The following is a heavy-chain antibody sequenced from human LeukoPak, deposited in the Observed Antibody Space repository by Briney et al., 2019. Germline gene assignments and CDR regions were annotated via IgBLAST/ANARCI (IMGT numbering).Heavy chain of an antibody. CDR3: AREGRSSSPMDY. D-gene: IGHD6-6*01. CDR1: GYSFNTYW. J-gene: IGHJ4*02. V-gene: IGHV5-51*01. Sequence: PGESLKISCKGSGYSFNTYWIGWVRQMPGKGQEWMGIIYPGDSDTRYSPSFQGQVTISADKSLSTAYLQWGSLKASDTAMYYCAREGRSSSPMDYWGQGTLVTVSS. CDR2: IYPGDSDT.